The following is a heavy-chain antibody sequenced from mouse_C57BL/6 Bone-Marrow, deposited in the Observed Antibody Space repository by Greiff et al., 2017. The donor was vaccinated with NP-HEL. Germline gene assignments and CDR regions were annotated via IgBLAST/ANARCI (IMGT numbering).Heavy chain of an antibody. CDR2: IDPSDSYT. Sequence: QVQLQQPGAELVRPGTSVKLSCKASGYTFTSYWMHWVKQRPGQGLEWIGVIDPSDSYTNYNQKFKGKATLTVDTSSSTAYMQLSSLTSEDSAVYYCAREGIAYWGQGTLVTVSA. J-gene: IGHJ3*01. V-gene: IGHV1-59*01. CDR3: AREGIAY. CDR1: GYTFTSYW.